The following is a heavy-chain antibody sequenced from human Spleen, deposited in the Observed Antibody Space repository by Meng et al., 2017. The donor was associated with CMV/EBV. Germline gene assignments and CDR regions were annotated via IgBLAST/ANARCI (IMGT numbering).Heavy chain of an antibody. V-gene: IGHV1-46*01. J-gene: IGHJ3*02. CDR2: INPSGGST. D-gene: IGHD4-23*01. Sequence: ASVKVSCKASGYTFTSYYMHWVRQAPGQGLEWMGIINPSGGSTSYAQKLQGRVTMTTDTSTSTAYMELRSLRSDDTAVYYCARLRMVVTPVNAFDIWGQGTMVTVSS. CDR1: GYTFTSYY. CDR3: ARLRMVVTPVNAFDI.